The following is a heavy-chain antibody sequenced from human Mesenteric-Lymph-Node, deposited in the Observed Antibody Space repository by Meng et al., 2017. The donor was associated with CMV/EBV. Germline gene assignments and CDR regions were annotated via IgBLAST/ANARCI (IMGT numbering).Heavy chain of an antibody. J-gene: IGHJ4*02. D-gene: IGHD3-10*01. CDR3: ARAEYTSITMVRGVMDY. V-gene: IGHV1-69*06. CDR1: TFSSYG. CDR2: VIPIFGTA. Sequence: TFSSYGIGWGPQATGQGLEWMGGVIPIFGTANYAQKFQGRVTITADKSTSTAYMELSSLRSEDTAVYYCARAEYTSITMVRGVMDYWGQGTLVTVSS.